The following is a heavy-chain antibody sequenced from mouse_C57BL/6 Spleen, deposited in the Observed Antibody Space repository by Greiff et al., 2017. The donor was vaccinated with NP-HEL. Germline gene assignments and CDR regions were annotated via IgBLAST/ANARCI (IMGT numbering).Heavy chain of an antibody. D-gene: IGHD1-3*01. Sequence: VKLQESGPELVKPGASVKISCKASGYAFSSSWMNWVKQRPGKGLEWIGRIYPGDGDTNYNGKFKGKATLTADKSSSTAYMQLSSLTSEDSAVYFCARYKGDYAMDYWGQGTSVTVSS. CDR2: IYPGDGDT. CDR3: ARYKGDYAMDY. J-gene: IGHJ4*01. V-gene: IGHV1-82*01. CDR1: GYAFSSSW.